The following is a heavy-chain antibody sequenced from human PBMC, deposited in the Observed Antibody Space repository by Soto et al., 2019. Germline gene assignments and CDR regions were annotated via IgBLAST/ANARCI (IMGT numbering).Heavy chain of an antibody. CDR2: FDPEDGET. V-gene: IGHV1-24*01. CDR3: ATTPTLIVGATGDWFDP. CDR1: GYTLTELS. J-gene: IGHJ5*02. D-gene: IGHD1-26*01. Sequence: GAAVKVSCKVSGYTLTELSMHWVRQAPGKGLEWMGGFDPEDGETIYAQKFQGRVTMTEDTSTDTAYMELSSLRSEDTAVYYCATTPTLIVGATGDWFDPWGQGTLVTVS.